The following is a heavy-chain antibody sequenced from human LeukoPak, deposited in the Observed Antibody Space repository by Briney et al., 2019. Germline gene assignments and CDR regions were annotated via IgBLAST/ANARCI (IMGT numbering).Heavy chain of an antibody. J-gene: IGHJ4*02. V-gene: IGHV4-61*02. CDR1: GGSISNGNYY. D-gene: IGHD3-22*01. CDR2: IYTSGST. CDR3: ARSRGGVTMIYYFDY. Sequence: SQTLSLTCTVSGGSISNGNYYWSWIRQPAGKGLEWIGRIYTSGSTNYNPSLKSRVTISVDTSKNQFSLKLSSVTAADTAVYYCARSRGGVTMIYYFDYWGQGTLVTVSS.